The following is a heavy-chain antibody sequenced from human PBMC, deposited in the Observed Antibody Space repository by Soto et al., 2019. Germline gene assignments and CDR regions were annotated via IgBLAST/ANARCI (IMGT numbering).Heavy chain of an antibody. CDR1: GGSISSGDYY. J-gene: IGHJ2*01. Sequence: QVQLQESGPGLVKPSQTLSLTCTVPGGSISSGDYYWSWIRQPPGKGLEWIGYIYYSGSTNYNPSLSRRVTISVDTSKNQFSLHLSSVTAADTAVYYCARIVESGYTIDFDLWGRGTLVTVSS. CDR3: ARIVESGYTIDFDL. V-gene: IGHV4-30-4*01. CDR2: IYYSGST. D-gene: IGHD3-16*02.